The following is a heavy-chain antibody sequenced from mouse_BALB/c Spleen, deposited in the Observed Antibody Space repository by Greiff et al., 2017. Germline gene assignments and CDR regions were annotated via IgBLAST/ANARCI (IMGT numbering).Heavy chain of an antibody. Sequence: VQLQQPGAELVKPGTSVKLSCKASGYNFTSYWINWVKLRPGQGLEWIGDIYPGSGSTNYNEKFKSKATLTVDTSSSTAYMQLSSLASEDSALYYCARSGGNLFDYWGQGTTLTVSS. CDR3: ARSGGNLFDY. CDR2: IYPGSGST. D-gene: IGHD1-1*02. J-gene: IGHJ2*01. V-gene: IGHV1-55*01. CDR1: GYNFTSYW.